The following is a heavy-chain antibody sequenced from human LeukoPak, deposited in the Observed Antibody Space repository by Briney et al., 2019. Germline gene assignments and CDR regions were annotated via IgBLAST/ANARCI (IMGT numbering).Heavy chain of an antibody. CDR1: GFTFSSYG. CDR2: IWYDGSNK. CDR3: ARVPYSSGWYHYYYYGMDV. V-gene: IGHV3-33*01. D-gene: IGHD6-19*01. Sequence: GGSLRLSCAASGFTFSSYGMHWVRQAPGKGLEWVAVIWYDGSNKYYVDSVKGRFTISRGNAKNSLYLQMNSLRAEDTAVYYCARVPYSSGWYHYYYYGMDVWGQGTTVTVSS. J-gene: IGHJ6*02.